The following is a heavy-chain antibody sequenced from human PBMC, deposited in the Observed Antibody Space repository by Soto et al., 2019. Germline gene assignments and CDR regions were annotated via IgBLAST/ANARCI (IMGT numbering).Heavy chain of an antibody. Sequence: ASVKVSCKASGYTFISYTLHWVRQAPGQRPEWMGWINAGNGDAKYSQKFQGRVTITRDTSANSAYTELSSLRSEDTAVYYCARFVLRGLILNSSFDPWGQGTLVTVSS. CDR1: GYTFISYT. CDR2: INAGNGDA. V-gene: IGHV1-3*01. D-gene: IGHD3-10*01. CDR3: ARFVLRGLILNSSFDP. J-gene: IGHJ5*02.